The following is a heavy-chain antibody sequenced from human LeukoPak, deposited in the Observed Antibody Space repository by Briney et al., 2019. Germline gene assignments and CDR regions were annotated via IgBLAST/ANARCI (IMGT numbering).Heavy chain of an antibody. CDR3: AVRNTSSWSPFDF. D-gene: IGHD6-13*01. CDR2: ISAYNGDT. Sequence: GASVKVSCKASGYTSTNYGISWVRQAPGQGLEWMGWISAYNGDTNYAQKLQGRVTMTTDTSTSTAYMELRSLRSDDTAIYYCAVRNTSSWSPFDFWGQGTLVTVSS. V-gene: IGHV1-18*01. CDR1: GYTSTNYG. J-gene: IGHJ4*02.